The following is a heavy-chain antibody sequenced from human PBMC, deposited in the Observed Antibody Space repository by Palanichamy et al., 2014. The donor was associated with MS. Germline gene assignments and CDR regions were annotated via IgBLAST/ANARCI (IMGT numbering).Heavy chain of an antibody. CDR2: ISYDGSNK. Sequence: QVQLVESGGGVVQPGMSLRLSCAASGFTFSSCAMHWVRQAPGKGLEWVAVISYDGSNKYYADSVKGRFTISRDNSKNTLFLQMNSLRAEDTAVYYCARDGIPVAGLTPDYFYYYGMDVWGQGTTVTVSS. D-gene: IGHD6-19*01. J-gene: IGHJ6*02. CDR3: ARDGIPVAGLTPDYFYYYGMDV. CDR1: GFTFSSCA. V-gene: IGHV3-30-3*01.